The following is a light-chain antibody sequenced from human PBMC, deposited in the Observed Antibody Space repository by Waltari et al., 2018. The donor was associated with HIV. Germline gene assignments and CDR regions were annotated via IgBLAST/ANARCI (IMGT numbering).Light chain of an antibody. V-gene: IGKV3-15*01. J-gene: IGKJ2*03. CDR3: HQYSDWPFS. Sequence: EIVLTQSPATLSVSPGERVNLSCRASQRIGSYLAWFQQKPGQVPTLLIYEGSVSATGIPARFSGSGSGTEFTLTIGSLQYEDCAVYFCHQYSDWPFSFGQGTKLDIK. CDR2: EGS. CDR1: QRIGSY.